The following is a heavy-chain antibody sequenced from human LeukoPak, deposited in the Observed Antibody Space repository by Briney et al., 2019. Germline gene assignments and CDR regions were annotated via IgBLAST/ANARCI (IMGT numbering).Heavy chain of an antibody. Sequence: GGSLRLSCVASGFTYTNHGMSWVRQAPGKGLEWVSAITGSGGSTYYADSVTGRFTISRDNSENTLYLQMNSLRAEDTALYYCAKTKGDYEYWSGYYKYYFDYWGQGALVTVSS. J-gene: IGHJ4*02. CDR1: GFTYTNHG. CDR3: AKTKGDYEYWSGYYKYYFDY. CDR2: ITGSGGST. V-gene: IGHV3-23*01. D-gene: IGHD3-3*01.